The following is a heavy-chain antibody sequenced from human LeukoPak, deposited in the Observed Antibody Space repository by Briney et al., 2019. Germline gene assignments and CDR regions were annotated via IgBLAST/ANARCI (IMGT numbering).Heavy chain of an antibody. Sequence: TGGSLRLSCEASGFTLSHYWMHWVRQVPGKGLFSVARMNGEGTTTTYADPVKGRFTISRDNSKNTLFLQMNSLRAEDTAVYYCATSGYSSTWYFDYWGQGTLVTVSS. CDR1: GFTLSHYW. J-gene: IGHJ4*02. CDR2: MNGEGTTT. D-gene: IGHD6-13*01. CDR3: ATSGYSSTWYFDY. V-gene: IGHV3-74*03.